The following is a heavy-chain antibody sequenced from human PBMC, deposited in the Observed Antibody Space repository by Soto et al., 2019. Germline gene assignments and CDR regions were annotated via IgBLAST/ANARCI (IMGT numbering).Heavy chain of an antibody. Sequence: QPGGSLRLSCAAAGFSVSTSHISWVRQAPGKGLEWVSSITYTGVSTYYADSVKGRFTISRDNSKDTLYLQMNSLRAEDTAIYYCAKASVWYPYFDSWGQGT. V-gene: IGHV3-23*01. CDR3: AKASVWYPYFDS. CDR1: GFSVSTSH. CDR2: ITYTGVST. D-gene: IGHD6-13*01. J-gene: IGHJ4*02.